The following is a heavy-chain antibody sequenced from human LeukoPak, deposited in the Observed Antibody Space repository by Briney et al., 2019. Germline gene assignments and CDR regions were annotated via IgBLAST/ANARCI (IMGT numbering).Heavy chain of an antibody. J-gene: IGHJ4*02. CDR2: ISYDGSNK. CDR1: GFTFSSYA. Sequence: GGSLRLSCAASGFTFSSYAMHWVRQAPGKGLEWVAVISYDGSNKYYADSVKGRFTISRDNSKNTLYLQMNSLRAEDTAVYYCARDSGYYDSSGYDYWGQGTLVTVSS. D-gene: IGHD3-22*01. CDR3: ARDSGYYDSSGYDY. V-gene: IGHV3-30*04.